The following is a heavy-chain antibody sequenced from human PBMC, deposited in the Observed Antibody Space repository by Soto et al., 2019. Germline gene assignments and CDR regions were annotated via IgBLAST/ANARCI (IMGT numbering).Heavy chain of an antibody. CDR3: YSDGAAAAPFDY. J-gene: IGHJ4*02. D-gene: IGHD1-26*01. CDR2: ISAYNGNT. V-gene: IGHV1-18*01. Sequence: QVQLVQSGAEVKKPGASVKVSCKASGYTFTSYGISWVRQATGQGLEWMGWISAYNGNTNYAQKLQGRVTMTTDTSARTAYMELRSLRSDGTAVNYSYSDGAAAAPFDYWGQGTLVTVSS. CDR1: GYTFTSYG.